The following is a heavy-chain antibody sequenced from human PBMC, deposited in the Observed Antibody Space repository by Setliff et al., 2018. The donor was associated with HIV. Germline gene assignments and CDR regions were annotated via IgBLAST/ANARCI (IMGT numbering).Heavy chain of an antibody. CDR3: ARDFVIPYYYYGMDV. CDR1: GFSLSNARMG. D-gene: IGHD2-21*01. V-gene: IGHV2-26*01. Sequence: SGPTLVNPTETLTLTCTVSGFSLSNARMGVSWIRQPPGKALEWLAHIFSNDEKSYSTSLKSRLTISKDTSKSQVVLTMTNMDPVDTATYYCARDFVIPYYYYGMDVWGQGTTVTVSS. J-gene: IGHJ6*02. CDR2: IFSNDEK.